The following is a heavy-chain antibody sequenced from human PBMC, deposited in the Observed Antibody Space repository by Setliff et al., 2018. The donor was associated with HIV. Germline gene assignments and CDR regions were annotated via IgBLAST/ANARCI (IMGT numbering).Heavy chain of an antibody. J-gene: IGHJ5*02. V-gene: IGHV4-59*04. CDR1: GGSISSHY. D-gene: IGHD2-15*01. CDR3: ASTETHYSKWFDP. Sequence: SETLSLTCTVSGGSISSHYWSWIRQPPGKGLEWIGYIYYSGTSYDNPSQSRVTMSVDTSKNQFSLKLSSVTAADTAVYYCASTETHYSKWFDPWGQGTLVTVSS. CDR2: IYYSGTS.